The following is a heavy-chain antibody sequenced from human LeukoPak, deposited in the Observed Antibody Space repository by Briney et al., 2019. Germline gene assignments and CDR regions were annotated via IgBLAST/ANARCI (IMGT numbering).Heavy chain of an antibody. CDR2: IYTSGST. V-gene: IGHV4-4*07. CDR3: ARTTYGSGSYYSPYYYYMDV. D-gene: IGHD3-10*01. CDR1: GGSISSYY. J-gene: IGHJ6*03. Sequence: SETLSLTCTVSGGSISSYYWSWIRQPAGKGLEWIGRIYTSGSTNYNPSLKSRVTMSVDTSKNQFSLKLSSVTAADTAVYYCARTTYGSGSYYSPYYYYMDVWGKGTTVTISS.